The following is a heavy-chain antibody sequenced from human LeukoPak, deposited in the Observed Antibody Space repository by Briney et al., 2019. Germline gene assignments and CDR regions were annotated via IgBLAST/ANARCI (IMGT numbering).Heavy chain of an antibody. J-gene: IGHJ4*02. D-gene: IGHD2-15*01. CDR3: ARRANLYCSGGSCYTSFDY. V-gene: IGHV4-59*08. Sequence: KTSETLSLTCTVSGGSISSYYWNWIRQPPRKGLEWIGYIYYSGTTNYSPTLKSRVTISVDTSKNQFSLKLSSVTAADTAVYYCARRANLYCSGGSCYTSFDYWGQGTLVTVSS. CDR2: IYYSGTT. CDR1: GGSISSYY.